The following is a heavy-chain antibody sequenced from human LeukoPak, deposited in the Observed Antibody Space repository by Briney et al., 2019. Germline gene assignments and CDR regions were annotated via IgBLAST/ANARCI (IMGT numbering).Heavy chain of an antibody. V-gene: IGHV4-38-2*01. CDR1: GYSISSGYY. J-gene: IGHJ4*02. CDR3: AALGYCSSTSCYGRGFDY. CDR2: IYHSGST. Sequence: SETLSLTCAVSGYSISSGYYWGWIRQPPGKGLEWIGSIYHSGSTYYNPSLKSRVTISVDTSKNQFSLKLSSVTAADTAEYYCAALGYCSSTSCYGRGFDYWGQGTLVTVSS. D-gene: IGHD2-2*01.